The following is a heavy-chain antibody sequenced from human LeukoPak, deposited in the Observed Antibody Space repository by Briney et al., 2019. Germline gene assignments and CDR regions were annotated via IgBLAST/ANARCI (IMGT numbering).Heavy chain of an antibody. CDR3: ARDGMAAAPRTNWFDP. D-gene: IGHD2-15*01. J-gene: IGHJ5*02. CDR2: ISSSGSTI. V-gene: IGHV3-11*01. CDR1: GFTFSDYY. Sequence: GGSLRLSCAASGFTFSDYYMSWIRQAPGKGLEWVSYISSSGSTIYYADSVKGRFTISRDNAKNSLYLQMNSLRAEDTAVYYCARDGMAAAPRTNWFDPWGQGTLVTVSS.